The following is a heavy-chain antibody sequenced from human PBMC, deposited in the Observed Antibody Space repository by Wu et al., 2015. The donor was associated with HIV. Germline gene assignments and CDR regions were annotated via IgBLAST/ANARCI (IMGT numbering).Heavy chain of an antibody. CDR1: GYTFTSYD. CDR2: MNPNSGNT. D-gene: IGHD6-19*01. Sequence: QVQLVQSGAEVKKPGASVKVSCKASGYTFTSYDINWVRQATGQGLEWMGWMNPNSGNTGYAQKFQGRVTMTRNTSISTAYMELSSLRSEDTAVYYCARVRTHSSGWPHNWFDPWGQGTLVHRLL. CDR3: ARVRTHSSGWPHNWFDP. V-gene: IGHV1-8*01. J-gene: IGHJ5*02.